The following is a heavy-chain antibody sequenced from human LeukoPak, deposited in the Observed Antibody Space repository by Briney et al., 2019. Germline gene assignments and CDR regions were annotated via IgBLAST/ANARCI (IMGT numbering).Heavy chain of an antibody. CDR2: IYYSGST. J-gene: IGHJ4*02. CDR3: TRRVAFSAYRDY. CDR1: GDSMGMYY. V-gene: IGHV4-59*04. D-gene: IGHD5-12*01. Sequence: SETLSLTCTVTGDSMGMYYWSFIRQPAGKGLEWIGNIYYSGSTYYNPSLKSRLTISVDTSKNQFSLELNSVTAADTAVYYCTRRVAFSAYRDYWGQGSLVTVSS.